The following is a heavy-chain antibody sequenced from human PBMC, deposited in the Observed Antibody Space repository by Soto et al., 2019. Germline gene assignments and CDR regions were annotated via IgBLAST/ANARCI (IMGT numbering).Heavy chain of an antibody. V-gene: IGHV1-3*01. Sequence: ASVKVSCKASGYTFTSYAMHWVRQAPGQRLEWMGWINAGNGNTKYSQKFQGRVTITRDTSASTAYMELSSLGSEDTAVYYCAKDRRAHTMIVVVITVSDYWGQGTLVTVSS. J-gene: IGHJ4*02. D-gene: IGHD3-22*01. CDR2: INAGNGNT. CDR1: GYTFTSYA. CDR3: AKDRRAHTMIVVVITVSDY.